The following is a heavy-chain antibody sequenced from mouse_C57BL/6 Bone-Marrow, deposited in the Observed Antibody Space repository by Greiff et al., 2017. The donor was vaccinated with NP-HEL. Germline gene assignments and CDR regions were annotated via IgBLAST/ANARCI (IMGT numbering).Heavy chain of an antibody. D-gene: IGHD3-2*02. CDR3: ARSYSAGVSYYAMDY. CDR2: IYPGDGDT. Sequence: VQRVESGPELVKPGASVKISCKASGYAFSSSWMNWVKQRPGKGLEWIGRIYPGDGDTNYNGKFKGKATLTADKSSSTAYMQLSSLTSEDSAVYFCARSYSAGVSYYAMDYWGQGTSVTVSS. V-gene: IGHV1-82*01. CDR1: GYAFSSSW. J-gene: IGHJ4*01.